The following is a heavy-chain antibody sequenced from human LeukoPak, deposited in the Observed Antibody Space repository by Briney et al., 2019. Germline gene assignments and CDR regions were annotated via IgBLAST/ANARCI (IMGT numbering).Heavy chain of an antibody. D-gene: IGHD2-15*01. CDR3: AKEHMAAAVYYFDY. CDR1: GFTLTNYA. V-gene: IGHV3-23*01. J-gene: IGHJ4*02. CDR2: INPSSGNT. Sequence: HPGGSLRLSCAASGFTLTNYAMSWVRQAPGKGLEWVSSINPSSGNTYYADSVKGRFTILGDNSKNTLYLQMNSLRAEDTAVYYCAKEHMAAAVYYFDYWGQGTLVTVSS.